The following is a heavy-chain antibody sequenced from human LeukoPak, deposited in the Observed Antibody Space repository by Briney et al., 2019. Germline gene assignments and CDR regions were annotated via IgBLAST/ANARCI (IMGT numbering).Heavy chain of an antibody. J-gene: IGHJ3*02. V-gene: IGHV5-51*01. CDR1: GSRFTSSW. D-gene: IGHD5-24*01. Sequence: GAPLKISCKGSGSRFTSSWIGWVRQLPGKGLGWMGIIYPGDSDNSYSPSFQGQATISAEKSISTAYLQWSSLKASDTAMYYCARHVGWLHVDDAFDIWGQGTMVTVSS. CDR2: IYPGDSDN. CDR3: ARHVGWLHVDDAFDI.